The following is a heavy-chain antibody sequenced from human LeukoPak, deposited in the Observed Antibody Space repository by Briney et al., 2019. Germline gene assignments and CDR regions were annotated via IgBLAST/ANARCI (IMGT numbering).Heavy chain of an antibody. CDR2: ISGSGGST. CDR1: GFTFSSYA. Sequence: GGSLRLSCAASGFTFSSYAMSWVRQAPGKGLEWVSAISGSGGSTYYADSVKGRFTISRDNSKNTLYLQMNSLRAEDTAVYYCARDDHGGNSGLNAFDIWGQGTMVTVSS. V-gene: IGHV3-23*01. D-gene: IGHD4-23*01. CDR3: ARDDHGGNSGLNAFDI. J-gene: IGHJ3*02.